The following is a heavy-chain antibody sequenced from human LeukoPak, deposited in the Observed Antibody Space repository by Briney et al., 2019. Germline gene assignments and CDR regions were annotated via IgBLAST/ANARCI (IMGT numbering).Heavy chain of an antibody. V-gene: IGHV3-48*04. Sequence: TGGSLRLSCAASGFTFSSYTMNWVRQAPGKGLEWVSYISSSSSSTIYYADSVKGRFTISRDNAKNSLYLQMNSLRAEDTAVYYCARLVTPYAFDIWGQGTMVTVSS. CDR2: ISSSSSSTI. D-gene: IGHD4-23*01. CDR3: ARLVTPYAFDI. J-gene: IGHJ3*02. CDR1: GFTFSSYT.